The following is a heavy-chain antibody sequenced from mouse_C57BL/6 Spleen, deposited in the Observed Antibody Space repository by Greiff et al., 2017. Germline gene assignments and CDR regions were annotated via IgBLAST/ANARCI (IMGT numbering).Heavy chain of an antibody. D-gene: IGHD2-12*01. Sequence: EVMLVESGGGLVKPGGFLKPSCAAPGFTFSDYGMHRVRQAPEKGLEGVAYISSGSSSIYYADTVKGRFTNSSDKAKNTLFLQMTSLRSEDTAMYYCASELRGGYWGQGTTLTVSS. CDR3: ASELRGGY. CDR1: GFTFSDYG. J-gene: IGHJ2*01. V-gene: IGHV5-17*01. CDR2: ISSGSSSI.